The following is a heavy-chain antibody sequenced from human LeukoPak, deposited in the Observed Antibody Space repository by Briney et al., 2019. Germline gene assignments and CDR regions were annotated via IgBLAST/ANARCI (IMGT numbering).Heavy chain of an antibody. D-gene: IGHD6-19*01. V-gene: IGHV1-69*06. CDR3: ARGGGYSSGWYDRYNWFDP. Sequence: ASVKVSCKASGGTFSSYAISWVRQAPGQGLEWMGGIIPIFGTANYAQKFQGRVTITADKSTSTAYMELSSLRSEDTAVYYCARGGGYSSGWYDRYNWFDPWGQGTLVTVSS. J-gene: IGHJ5*02. CDR1: GGTFSSYA. CDR2: IIPIFGTA.